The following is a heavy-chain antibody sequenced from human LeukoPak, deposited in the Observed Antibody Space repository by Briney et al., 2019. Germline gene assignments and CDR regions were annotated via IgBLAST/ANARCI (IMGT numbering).Heavy chain of an antibody. V-gene: IGHV4-59*08. CDR2: ISDIGSI. Sequence: SETLSLTCTVSGGSISSYYWSWIRQPPGKGLEWITYISDIGSINYNPSLKSRVTTSLDTSKNQFSLKLSSVTAADTAVYYCAGHHPRNTVDFWGQGTLVTVSS. CDR3: AGHHPRNTVDF. CDR1: GGSISSYY. D-gene: IGHD2/OR15-2a*01. J-gene: IGHJ4*02.